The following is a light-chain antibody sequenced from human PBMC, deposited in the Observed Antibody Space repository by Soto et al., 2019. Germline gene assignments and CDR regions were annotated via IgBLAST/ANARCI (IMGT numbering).Light chain of an antibody. J-gene: IGKJ4*01. Sequence: EIVMTQSPDSLAVSLGESATINCKSSQSLLYSSNNKNYLTWYQQKPGQPPKPLIYWASTRESGVPDRFSGSGSGTDFTLTISSLQAEDVAVYYCQQYYSSPVTFGGGTKVEIK. V-gene: IGKV4-1*01. CDR2: WAS. CDR1: QSLLYSSNNKNY. CDR3: QQYYSSPVT.